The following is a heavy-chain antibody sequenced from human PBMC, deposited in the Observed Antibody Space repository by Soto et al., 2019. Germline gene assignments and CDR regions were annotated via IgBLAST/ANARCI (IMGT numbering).Heavy chain of an antibody. Sequence: EVQLVESGGGLVKPGGSLRLSCAASGFTFSRYSMNWVRQAPGKGLEWVSSISSGRTYTDYADSVKGRFTISGDNAKNSLYLQMNSLRAEDTAVYYCATMGSGYYYDYWGQRTLVTVSS. CDR1: GFTFSRYS. CDR2: ISSGRTYT. J-gene: IGHJ4*02. V-gene: IGHV3-21*01. CDR3: ATMGSGYYYDY. D-gene: IGHD3-22*01.